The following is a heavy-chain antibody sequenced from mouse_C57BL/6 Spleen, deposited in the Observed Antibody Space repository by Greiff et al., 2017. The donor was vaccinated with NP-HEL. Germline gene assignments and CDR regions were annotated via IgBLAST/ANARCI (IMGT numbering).Heavy chain of an antibody. CDR3: SITTVVAFDY. Sequence: EVKLQESGPELVKPGASVKIPCKASGYTFTDYNMDWVKQSHGKSLEWIGDINPNNGGTIYNQKFKGKATLTVDKSSSTAYMELRSLTSEDTAVYYFSITTVVAFDYWGQGTTLTVSS. J-gene: IGHJ2*01. CDR1: GYTFTDYN. CDR2: INPNNGGT. V-gene: IGHV1-18*01. D-gene: IGHD1-1*01.